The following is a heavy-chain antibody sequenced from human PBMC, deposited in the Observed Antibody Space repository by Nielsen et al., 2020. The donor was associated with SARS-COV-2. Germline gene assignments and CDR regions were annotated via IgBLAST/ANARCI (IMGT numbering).Heavy chain of an antibody. Sequence: SETLSLTCTVSGGSISAYYWSWIRRPPGKGLEWIGYISYSGSTNYSPSLKSRVTISLDTSKSQFSLELRSVTAADTAVYYCARDCSCGLGSSPSYYFDYWGQGTLVTVSS. CDR3: ARDCSCGLGSSPSYYFDY. J-gene: IGHJ4*02. CDR2: ISYSGST. CDR1: GGSISAYY. D-gene: IGHD7-27*01. V-gene: IGHV4-59*12.